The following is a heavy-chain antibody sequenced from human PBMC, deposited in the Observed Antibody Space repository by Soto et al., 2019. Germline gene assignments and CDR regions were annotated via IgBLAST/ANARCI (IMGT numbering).Heavy chain of an antibody. V-gene: IGHV4-31*03. D-gene: IGHD3-10*01. J-gene: IGHJ6*02. CDR2: IYYSGST. CDR1: GGSISSGGYY. Sequence: PSETLSLTCTVSGGSISSGGYYWSWIRQHPGKGLEWIGYIYYSGSTYYNPSLKSRVTISVDTSKNQFSLKLSSVSAADTAVYYFARLGGLVRGVMAYYGMDVWGQGTTVTVSS. CDR3: ARLGGLVRGVMAYYGMDV.